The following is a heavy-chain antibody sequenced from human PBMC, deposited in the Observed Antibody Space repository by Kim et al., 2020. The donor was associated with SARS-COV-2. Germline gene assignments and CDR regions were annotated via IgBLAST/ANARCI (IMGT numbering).Heavy chain of an antibody. CDR2: INNDGSST. Sequence: GGSLRLSCAASGFTFSSYWMHWVRQAPGKGPVWVSRINNDGSSTSYADSVKGRFTISRDNAKNTLYLQMNSLRAEDTAVYYCARETVLRYFDWSGYGMDVWGQGTTVTVSS. D-gene: IGHD3-9*01. V-gene: IGHV3-74*01. J-gene: IGHJ6*02. CDR3: ARETVLRYFDWSGYGMDV. CDR1: GFTFSSYW.